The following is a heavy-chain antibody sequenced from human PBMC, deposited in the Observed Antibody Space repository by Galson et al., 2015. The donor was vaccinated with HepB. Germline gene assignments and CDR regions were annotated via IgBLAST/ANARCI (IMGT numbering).Heavy chain of an antibody. D-gene: IGHD2-21*02. V-gene: IGHV1-69*04. Sequence: VKVSCKASGGTFSSYAISWVRQAPGQGLEWMGRIIPILGIANYAQKFQGRVTITADKSTSTAYMELSSLRSEDTAVYYCASSECGGDCYSPFDYWGQGTLVTVSS. CDR2: IIPILGIA. CDR1: GGTFSSYA. J-gene: IGHJ4*02. CDR3: ASSECGGDCYSPFDY.